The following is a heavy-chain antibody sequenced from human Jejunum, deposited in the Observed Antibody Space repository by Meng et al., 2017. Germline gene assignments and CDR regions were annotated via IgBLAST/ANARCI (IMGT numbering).Heavy chain of an antibody. CDR1: GFSLSTSGVG. J-gene: IGHJ4*02. CDR3: AHRRISGSPWDGGDFDY. Sequence: QITLKESGPSRVKPTQTLALTCTFSGFSLSTSGVGVGRIRQSTGKALEWLAVIYWDNDKRYSPSLKNRLTIDKDTSKNEVVLTMTNMDPVDTATYYCAHRRISGSPWDGGDFDYWGQGTLVTVSS. CDR2: IYWDNDK. V-gene: IGHV2-5*02. D-gene: IGHD2-15*01.